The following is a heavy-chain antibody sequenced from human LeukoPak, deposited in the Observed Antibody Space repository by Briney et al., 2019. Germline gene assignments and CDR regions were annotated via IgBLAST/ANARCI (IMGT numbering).Heavy chain of an antibody. J-gene: IGHJ4*02. D-gene: IGHD4-23*01. CDR2: ISRSGTET. Sequence: GGSLRLSCAGAGFTFSNYGMSWVRQAPGKGLEWVSVISRSGTETYHADSVRGRFTISRDNAKNTLYLQMNSLRAEDTAVYYCAKKSPDSRGNPAYDWGQGTLVTVSS. V-gene: IGHV3-23*01. CDR1: GFTFSNYG. CDR3: AKKSPDSRGNPAYD.